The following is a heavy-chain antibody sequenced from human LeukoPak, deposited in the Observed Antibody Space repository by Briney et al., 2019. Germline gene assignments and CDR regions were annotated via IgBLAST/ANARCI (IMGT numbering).Heavy chain of an antibody. V-gene: IGHV1-69*05. CDR2: IIPIFGTA. CDR1: GGTFSSYA. D-gene: IGHD2-2*02. J-gene: IGHJ5*02. CDR3: ARAVSVSCRSTSRYTGGPNLGSGFDP. Sequence: SVKVSCKASGGTFSSYAISWVRQAPGQGPEWMGGIIPIFGTANYAQKFQGRVTITTDESTSTAYMELSSLRSEDTAVYYCARAVSVSCRSTSRYTGGPNLGSGFDPWGQGTLVTVSS.